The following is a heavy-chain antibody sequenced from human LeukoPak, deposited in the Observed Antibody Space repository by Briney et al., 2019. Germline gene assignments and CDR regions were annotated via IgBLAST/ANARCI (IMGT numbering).Heavy chain of an antibody. CDR3: AYNNNEGAFDI. J-gene: IGHJ3*02. CDR1: GFTFSTYE. Sequence: GGSLRLSCVGSGFTFSTYEMNWVRQAPGKGLEWISYISTSGSTIYYADSVKGRFTISRDNAKNSLYLQMNSLRAEDTGVYFCAYNNNEGAFDIWGQGTMVTVSS. D-gene: IGHD1-1*01. CDR2: ISTSGSTI. V-gene: IGHV3-48*03.